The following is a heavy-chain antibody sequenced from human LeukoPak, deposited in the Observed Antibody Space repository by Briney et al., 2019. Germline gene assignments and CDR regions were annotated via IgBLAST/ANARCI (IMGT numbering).Heavy chain of an antibody. V-gene: IGHV1-2*02. Sequence: AASVKVTCKSPGNSFTHYYLHWVRQAPGQGLEWVGWIDPNSGGTAYAQKSQGRVTMTRDTSISTVYMELSSLRSDDTAIYYCARPTVTAGWYFDLWGRGTLVTVSS. CDR3: ARPTVTAGWYFDL. J-gene: IGHJ2*01. D-gene: IGHD4-17*01. CDR1: GNSFTHYY. CDR2: IDPNSGGT.